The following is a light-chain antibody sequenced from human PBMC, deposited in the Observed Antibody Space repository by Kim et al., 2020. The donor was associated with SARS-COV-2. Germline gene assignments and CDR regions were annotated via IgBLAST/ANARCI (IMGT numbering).Light chain of an antibody. CDR1: QSIGSW. J-gene: IGKJ2*03. CDR2: KAS. Sequence: SASVGDRVTITGRASQSIGSWLAWYQQKPGKAPNLLIYKASILETGVPSRFSGSESGTEFTLTITSLQPDDFATYYCQQYSNYLYSFGQGTKLEI. V-gene: IGKV1-5*03. CDR3: QQYSNYLYS.